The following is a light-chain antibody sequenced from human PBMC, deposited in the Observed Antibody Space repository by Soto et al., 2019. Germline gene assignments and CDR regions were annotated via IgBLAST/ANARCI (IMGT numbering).Light chain of an antibody. J-gene: IGKJ2*01. CDR3: QQYYSDPVN. CDR1: QSIAQW. V-gene: IGKV1-5*03. Sequence: DIQMTQSPSTLSASVGDRITITCRASQSIAQWLAWYQQKSGGAPRLLIYEASNLESGVPWTFGGSGYGTAFSGTFSSLQPDEFPSDYCQQYYSDPVNFGQGTKLEIK. CDR2: EAS.